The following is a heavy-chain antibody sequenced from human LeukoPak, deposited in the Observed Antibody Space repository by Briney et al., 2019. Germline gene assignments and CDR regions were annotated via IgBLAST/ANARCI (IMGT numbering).Heavy chain of an antibody. J-gene: IGHJ5*02. CDR1: GGSFVDFA. V-gene: IGHV1-69*05. CDR3: AATSIIFNWFDP. Sequence: SVKVSCKASGGSFVDFAIIWVRQAPGHGLEWMGRSVPMSDTKDYAQKFQGRVTFTTDESTTTAHMDLSNLSPEDTAVYYCAATSIIFNWFDPWGQGTLVTVSS. CDR2: SVPMSDTK. D-gene: IGHD1-14*01.